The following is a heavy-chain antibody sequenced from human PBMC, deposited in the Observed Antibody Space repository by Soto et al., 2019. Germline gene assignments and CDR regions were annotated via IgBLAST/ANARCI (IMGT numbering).Heavy chain of an antibody. J-gene: IGHJ2*01. D-gene: IGHD6-19*01. V-gene: IGHV1-69*01. CDR3: ARQWLSSVGYFDL. Sequence: NRSCKASGGTFSSYAISWVRQAPGRGLEWMGGIIPIFGTANYAQKFQGRVTITADESTSTAYMELSSLRSEDTAVYYCARQWLSSVGYFDLWGRGTLVTVSS. CDR2: IIPIFGTA. CDR1: GGTFSSYA.